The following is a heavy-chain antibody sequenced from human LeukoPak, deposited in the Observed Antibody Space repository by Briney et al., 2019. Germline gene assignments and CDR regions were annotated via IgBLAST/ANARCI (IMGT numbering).Heavy chain of an antibody. CDR1: GFTFSSYW. V-gene: IGHV3-7*01. D-gene: IGHD6-13*01. CDR3: ARVGYSSSSYYYYYYMDV. J-gene: IGHJ6*03. CDR2: IKQDGSEK. Sequence: GGSLRLSCAASGFTFSSYWMSWVRQAPGKGLEWVANIKQDGSEKYYVDSVKGRFTISRDNAKNSLYLQMNSLRAEDTAVYYCARVGYSSSSYYYYYYMDVWGKGTTVTVSS.